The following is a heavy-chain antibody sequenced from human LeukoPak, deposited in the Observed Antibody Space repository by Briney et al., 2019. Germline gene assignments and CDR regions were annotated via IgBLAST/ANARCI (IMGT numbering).Heavy chain of an antibody. CDR2: IIPIFGTA. Sequence: GASVKVSCKASGGTFSSYAISWVRQAPGQGLEWMGGIIPIFGTANYAQKFQGRVTITADKSTSTVYMELSSLRSEDTAVYYCARGRVTAIFDYWGQGTLVTVSS. V-gene: IGHV1-69*06. D-gene: IGHD2-21*02. CDR1: GGTFSSYA. J-gene: IGHJ4*02. CDR3: ARGRVTAIFDY.